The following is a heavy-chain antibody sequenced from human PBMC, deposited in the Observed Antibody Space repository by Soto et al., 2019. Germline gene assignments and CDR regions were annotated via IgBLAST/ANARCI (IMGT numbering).Heavy chain of an antibody. CDR3: ARPIAAAGPRNFDY. CDR2: ISSSGSTI. D-gene: IGHD6-13*01. CDR1: GFTFSSYE. V-gene: IGHV3-48*03. J-gene: IGHJ4*02. Sequence: GGSLRLSCAASGFTFSSYEMNWVRQAPGKGLEWVSYISSSGSTIYYADSVKGRFTISRDNAKNSLYLQMNSLRAEDTAVYYCARPIAAAGPRNFDYWGQGTLVTVSS.